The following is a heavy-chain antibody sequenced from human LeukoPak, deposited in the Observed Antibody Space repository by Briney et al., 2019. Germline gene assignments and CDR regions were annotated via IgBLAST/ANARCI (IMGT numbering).Heavy chain of an antibody. J-gene: IGHJ4*02. D-gene: IGHD3-22*01. CDR3: AKDSDSSGFVDGYLDY. V-gene: IGHV3-23*01. CDR1: GFTFSSYA. Sequence: GGSLRLSCAASGFTFSSYAMSWVRQAPGKGLEWVSAISGSGGSTYYADSVKGRFTISRDSSKNTLYLQMNSLRAEDTAVYYCAKDSDSSGFVDGYLDYWGQGTLVTVSS. CDR2: ISGSGGST.